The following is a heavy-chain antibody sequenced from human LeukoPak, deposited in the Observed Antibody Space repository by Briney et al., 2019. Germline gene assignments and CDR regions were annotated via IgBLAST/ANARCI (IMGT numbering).Heavy chain of an antibody. V-gene: IGHV4-34*01. CDR1: GGSFSGYY. J-gene: IGHJ5*02. CDR2: INHSGST. CDR3: ARGRGWWELLKSWFDP. D-gene: IGHD1-26*01. Sequence: PSETLSLTCAVYGGSFSGYYWSWIRQPPGKGLEWIGEINHSGSTNYNPSLKSRVTISVDTSKNQFSLKLSSVTAADTAVYYCARGRGWWELLKSWFDPCGQGTLVTVSS.